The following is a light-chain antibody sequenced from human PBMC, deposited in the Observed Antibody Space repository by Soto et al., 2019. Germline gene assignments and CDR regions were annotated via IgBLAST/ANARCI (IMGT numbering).Light chain of an antibody. CDR2: DAS. J-gene: IGKJ4*01. CDR1: QSVSSY. CDR3: QQRSNWPLT. V-gene: IGKV3-11*01. Sequence: EIVLTQSPATLSLSPGERATPSCRASQSVSSYLAWYQQKPGQAPRLLIYDASNRATGIPARFSGSGSGTDFTLTISSLEPEDFAVYYWQQRSNWPLTFGGGTKVEIK.